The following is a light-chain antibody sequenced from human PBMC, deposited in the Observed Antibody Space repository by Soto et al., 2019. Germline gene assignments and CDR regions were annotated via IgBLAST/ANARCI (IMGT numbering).Light chain of an antibody. CDR1: QYIGSN. V-gene: IGKV3-11*01. J-gene: IGKJ4*01. Sequence: LVMTQSRATLSVSPGYSSAVSGRASQYIGSNLAWYQQKPGQAPRLLIYDASNRATGIPARFSGSGSGTDFTLTISSLEPEDFAVYYCQQRSNWPLTFGRGTQLDIK. CDR2: DAS. CDR3: QQRSNWPLT.